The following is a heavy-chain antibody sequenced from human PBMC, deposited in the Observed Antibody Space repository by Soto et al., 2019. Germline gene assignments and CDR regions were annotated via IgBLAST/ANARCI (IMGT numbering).Heavy chain of an antibody. J-gene: IGHJ6*02. CDR1: GFTFSDYY. D-gene: IGHD3-22*01. V-gene: IGHV3-11*06. Sequence: VGSLRLSCAASGFTFSDYYMSWIRQAPGKGLEWVSYISSSSSYTNYADSVKGRFTISRDNAKNSLYLQMNSLRAEDTAVYYCARGRARITMIVVVNDYYYYGMDVWGQGTTVTVS. CDR3: ARGRARITMIVVVNDYYYYGMDV. CDR2: ISSSSSYT.